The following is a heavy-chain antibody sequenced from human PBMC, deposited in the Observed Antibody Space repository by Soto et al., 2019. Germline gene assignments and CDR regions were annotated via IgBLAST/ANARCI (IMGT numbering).Heavy chain of an antibody. D-gene: IGHD3-22*01. Sequence: QVQLQESGPGLVKPSQTLSLTCTVSGGSISSGGYYWSWIRQHPGKGLEWIGYIYYSGSTYYTLSLTSLVTNSVDTSKNQFFLKLSAVTAADTAVYYCSRHSYDSSGTAVDVWGQGTTVTVSS. CDR3: SRHSYDSSGTAVDV. CDR1: GGSISSGGYY. J-gene: IGHJ6*02. CDR2: IYYSGST. V-gene: IGHV4-31*01.